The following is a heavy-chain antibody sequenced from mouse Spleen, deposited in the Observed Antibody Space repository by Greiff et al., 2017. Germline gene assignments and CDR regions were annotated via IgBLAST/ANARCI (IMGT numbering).Heavy chain of an antibody. CDR3: ARRGDSSGHFDY. CDR2: IDPSDSYT. Sequence: QVQLKQPGAELVMPGASVKLSCKASGYTFTSYWMHWVKQRPGQGLEWIGEIDPSDSYTNYNQKFKGKATLTVDKSSSTAYMQLSSLTSEDSAVYYCARRGDSSGHFDYWGQGTTLTVSS. CDR1: GYTFTSYW. J-gene: IGHJ2*01. V-gene: IGHV1-69*01. D-gene: IGHD3-2*01.